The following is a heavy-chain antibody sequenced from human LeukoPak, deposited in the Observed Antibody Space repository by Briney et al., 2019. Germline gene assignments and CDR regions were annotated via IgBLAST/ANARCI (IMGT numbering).Heavy chain of an antibody. CDR1: GYTFTGYY. J-gene: IGHJ3*02. CDR2: INPNSGGT. CDR3: ARVVAARLYVFDI. V-gene: IGHV1-2*02. D-gene: IGHD6-6*01. Sequence: GASVKVSCKASGYTFTGYYMHWVRQAPGQGLEWMGWINPNSGGTNYAQKFQGRVTMTRDTSIGTAYMELSRLRSDDTAVYYCARVVAARLYVFDIWGQGTMVTVSS.